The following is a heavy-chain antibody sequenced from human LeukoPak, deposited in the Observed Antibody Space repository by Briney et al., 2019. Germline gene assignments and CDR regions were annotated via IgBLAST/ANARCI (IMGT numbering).Heavy chain of an antibody. CDR2: IYYSGST. CDR3: ARVRGYFDY. CDR1: GGSISSYY. V-gene: IGHV4-59*01. J-gene: IGHJ4*02. D-gene: IGHD5-24*01. Sequence: SETLSLACTVSGGSISSYYWSWIRQPPGKGLEWIGYIYYSGSTNYNPSLKSRVTISVDTSKNQFSLKLSSVTAADTAVYYCARVRGYFDYWGQGTLVTVSS.